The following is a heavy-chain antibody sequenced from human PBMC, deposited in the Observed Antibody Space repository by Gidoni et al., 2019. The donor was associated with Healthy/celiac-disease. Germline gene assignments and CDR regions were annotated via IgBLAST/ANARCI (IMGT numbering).Heavy chain of an antibody. CDR2: ISWNRGSI. CDR3: AKLPLGYCSSTSCYIRDY. CDR1: GFTFDDYA. D-gene: IGHD2-2*02. V-gene: IGHV3-9*01. J-gene: IGHJ4*02. Sequence: EVQLVESGGGLVQPGRSLRLSCAASGFTFDDYAMHWVRQAPGKGLEWVSGISWNRGSIGYADSVKGRFTISRDNAKNSLYLQMNRLRAEDTALYYCAKLPLGYCSSTSCYIRDYWGQGTLVTVSS.